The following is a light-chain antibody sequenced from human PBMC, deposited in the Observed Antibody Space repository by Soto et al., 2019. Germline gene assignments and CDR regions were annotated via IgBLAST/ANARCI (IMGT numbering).Light chain of an antibody. CDR3: QHYNYWPRT. V-gene: IGKV3D-15*01. CDR1: QTVGSN. Sequence: EIVMTQSPATLSVSPGERATLSCRASQTVGSNLAWYQQKRGQAPRLLIYDASTRATGIPARFSASGSWTDFTLTISSLQSEDFALYYYQHYNYWPRTFGQGSKLEIK. J-gene: IGKJ2*01. CDR2: DAS.